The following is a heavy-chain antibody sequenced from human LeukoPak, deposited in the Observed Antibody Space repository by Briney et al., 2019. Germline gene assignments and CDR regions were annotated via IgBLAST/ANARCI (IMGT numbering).Heavy chain of an antibody. J-gene: IGHJ4*02. Sequence: ASVKVSCKVSGYTLAELPMHWVRQAPGKGLEWMGGFDPEDGETIYAQKFQGRVTMTEDTSTDTAYMELSSLRSEDTAVYYCAGAYDILTGFDYWGQGTLVTVSS. D-gene: IGHD3-9*01. V-gene: IGHV1-24*01. CDR1: GYTLAELP. CDR2: FDPEDGET. CDR3: AGAYDILTGFDY.